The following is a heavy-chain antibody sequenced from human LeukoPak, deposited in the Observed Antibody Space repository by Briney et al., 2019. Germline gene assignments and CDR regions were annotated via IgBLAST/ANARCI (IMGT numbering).Heavy chain of an antibody. D-gene: IGHD3-9*01. Sequence: SVKVSCKASGGTLSSYPISWVRQAPGQGLEWMGGSIPISGTAHYARKFQGRLTITADESTNTVYMELSSLRSDDTALYYCARANDTLTGNYYYYGMDVWGKGTTVTVSS. CDR2: SIPISGTA. V-gene: IGHV1-69*13. J-gene: IGHJ6*04. CDR3: ARANDTLTGNYYYYGMDV. CDR1: GGTLSSYP.